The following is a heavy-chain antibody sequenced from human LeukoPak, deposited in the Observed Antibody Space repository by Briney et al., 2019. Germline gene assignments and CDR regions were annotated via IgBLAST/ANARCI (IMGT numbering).Heavy chain of an antibody. Sequence: SVKVSCKASGGTFSSYAISWVRQAPGQGLEWMGGIIPIFGTANYAQKFQGRVTITADESTSTAYMELSSLRSEDTAVYCCARDRSYYDSSGYLVLENWFDPWGQGTLVTVSS. CDR3: ARDRSYYDSSGYLVLENWFDP. D-gene: IGHD3-22*01. CDR1: GGTFSSYA. J-gene: IGHJ5*02. V-gene: IGHV1-69*13. CDR2: IIPIFGTA.